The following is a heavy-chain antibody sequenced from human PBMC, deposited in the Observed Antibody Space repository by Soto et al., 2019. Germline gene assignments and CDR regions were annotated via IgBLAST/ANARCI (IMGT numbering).Heavy chain of an antibody. CDR3: ARHSNWNRLSSHFDY. Sequence: SETLSLTCTVSSGSISSYYWSWIRQAPGKGLEWIGYIYYTGSSSYNPSLNSRVTIAVDASKNQFSLSLSSVTAADTAVYYCARHSNWNRLSSHFDYWGQGLLVTVSS. V-gene: IGHV4-59*08. D-gene: IGHD1-1*01. CDR1: SGSISSYY. J-gene: IGHJ4*02. CDR2: IYYTGSS.